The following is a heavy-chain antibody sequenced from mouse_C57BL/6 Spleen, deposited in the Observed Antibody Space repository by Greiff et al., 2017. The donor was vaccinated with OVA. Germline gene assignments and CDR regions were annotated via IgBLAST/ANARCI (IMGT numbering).Heavy chain of an antibody. CDR1: GYTFTSYG. V-gene: IGHV1-81*01. CDR2: IYPRSGNT. D-gene: IGHD1-1*01. CDR3: ARGDTTVVATDSYAMDY. Sequence: VKLQESGAELARPGASVKLSCKASGYTFTSYGISWVKQRTGQGLEWIGEIYPRSGNTYYNEKFKGKATLTADKSSSTAYMELRSLTSEDSAVYFCARGDTTVVATDSYAMDYWGQGTSVTVSS. J-gene: IGHJ4*01.